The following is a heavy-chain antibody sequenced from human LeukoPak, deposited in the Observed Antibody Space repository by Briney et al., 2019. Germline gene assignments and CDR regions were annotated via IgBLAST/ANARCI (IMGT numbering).Heavy chain of an antibody. Sequence: GGSLRLSCAASAFTFSNYEMNWVRQAPGKGLEWVSYISSSGSTIYYADSVKGRFTISRDNAKNSLYLQMNSLRAEDTAVYYCARKNYDSSGYYYYYYMDVWGKGTTVTVSS. CDR1: AFTFSNYE. CDR3: ARKNYDSSGYYYYYYMDV. D-gene: IGHD3-22*01. J-gene: IGHJ6*03. CDR2: ISSSGSTI. V-gene: IGHV3-48*03.